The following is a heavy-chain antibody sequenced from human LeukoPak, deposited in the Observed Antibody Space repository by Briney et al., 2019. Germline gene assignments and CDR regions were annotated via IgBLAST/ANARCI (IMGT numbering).Heavy chain of an antibody. CDR1: GGSISSLNL. CDR2: MYLGGTT. D-gene: IGHD6-19*01. V-gene: IGHV4-4*02. Sequence: NASETLSLTCIVSGGSISSLNLWSRLRQPPGKGLEWIGEMYLGGTTNFNPSLKSRVTILIDKSKNQLSLQLTSVTAADTAVYYCAGLEGRYSTDWFYFFDYWGQGALVTVSS. CDR3: AGLEGRYSTDWFYFFDY. J-gene: IGHJ4*02.